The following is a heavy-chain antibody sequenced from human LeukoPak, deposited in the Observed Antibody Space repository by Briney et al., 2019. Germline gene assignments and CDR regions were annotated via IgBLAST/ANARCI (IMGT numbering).Heavy chain of an antibody. D-gene: IGHD6-19*01. CDR1: GFTFSSNG. CDR3: AKDQGLAVAGTIDY. V-gene: IGHV3-30*18. Sequence: PGGSLRLSCAASGFTFSSNGVHWVRQAPGKGLEWVAVISYDGSDKYYADSVKGRFTISRDNSKSTLYLQMNSLRAEDTAVYYCAKDQGLAVAGTIDYWGQGTLVTVSS. J-gene: IGHJ4*02. CDR2: ISYDGSDK.